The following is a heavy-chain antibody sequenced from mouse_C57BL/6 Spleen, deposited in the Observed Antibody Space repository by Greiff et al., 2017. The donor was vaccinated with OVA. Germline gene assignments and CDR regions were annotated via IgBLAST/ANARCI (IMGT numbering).Heavy chain of an antibody. Sequence: EVKLMESGPGLVKPSQSLSLTCSVTGYSITSGYYWNWIRQFPGNKLEWMGYISYDGSNNYNPSLKNRISITRDTSKNQFFLMLNSVTTEDTATYYCAREGLRGYAMDYWGQGTSVTVSS. D-gene: IGHD2-4*01. CDR2: ISYDGSN. J-gene: IGHJ4*01. CDR1: GYSITSGYY. V-gene: IGHV3-6*01. CDR3: AREGLRGYAMDY.